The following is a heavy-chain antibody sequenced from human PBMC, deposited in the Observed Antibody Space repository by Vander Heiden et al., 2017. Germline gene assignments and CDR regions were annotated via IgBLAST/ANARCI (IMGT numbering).Heavy chain of an antibody. J-gene: IGHJ4*01. CDR3: ARLEAYGGGLDF. Sequence: QLQLQESGPALLKPSETLSLTCPVPGRTIGGNRYLWRWLRQPPGQGLQRLGEFYSSGKTYYNPSLESRLNISVDTSKNHFSLRLSSLSAADTAVYYCARLEAYGGGLDFWGQGILVTVSS. CDR2: FYSSGKT. V-gene: IGHV4-39*02. D-gene: IGHD2-21*01. CDR1: GRTIGGNRYL.